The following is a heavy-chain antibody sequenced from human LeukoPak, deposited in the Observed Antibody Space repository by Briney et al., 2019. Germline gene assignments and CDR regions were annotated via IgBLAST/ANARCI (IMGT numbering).Heavy chain of an antibody. V-gene: IGHV3-33*01. Sequence: PGGSLRLSCAASGFTFSSYGMHWVRQAPGKGLEWVAVIWYDGSNKYYADSVKGRFTISRDNSKNTLYLQMNNLRAEDTAVYYCARGTANRVPYSGSSTYYYYGMDVWGQGTTVTVSS. J-gene: IGHJ6*02. CDR1: GFTFSSYG. D-gene: IGHD1-26*01. CDR3: ARGTANRVPYSGSSTYYYYGMDV. CDR2: IWYDGSNK.